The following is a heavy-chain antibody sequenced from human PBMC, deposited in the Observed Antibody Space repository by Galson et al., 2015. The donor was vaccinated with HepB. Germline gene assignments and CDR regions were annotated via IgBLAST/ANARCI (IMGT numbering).Heavy chain of an antibody. D-gene: IGHD5-18*01. V-gene: IGHV3-30*18. Sequence: SLRLSCAASGFTFSSYGMHWVRQAPGKGLEWVAVISYDGSNKYYADSVKGRITISRDNSKNTLYLQMNSLRAEDTAVYCCAKPIQLWSQGAGYFDYWGQGTLVTVSS. CDR2: ISYDGSNK. CDR1: GFTFSSYG. J-gene: IGHJ4*02. CDR3: AKPIQLWSQGAGYFDY.